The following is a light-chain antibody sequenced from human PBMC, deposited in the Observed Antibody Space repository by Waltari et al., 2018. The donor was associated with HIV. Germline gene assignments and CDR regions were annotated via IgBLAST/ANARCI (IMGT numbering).Light chain of an antibody. CDR2: RAS. CDR3: QQTYITPLT. Sequence: DIRLTQSPPSLSASVGDRITISCRTNQTVDRSLNWYQQKPGRSPNLRLFRASTLQSGVPSRFSGTGSETSFTLTINNLQSEDFGTYYCQQTYITPLTFGGGTKVDIK. J-gene: IGKJ4*01. CDR1: QTVDRS. V-gene: IGKV1-39*01.